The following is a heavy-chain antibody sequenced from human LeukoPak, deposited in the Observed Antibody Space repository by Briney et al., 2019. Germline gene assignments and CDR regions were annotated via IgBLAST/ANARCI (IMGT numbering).Heavy chain of an antibody. V-gene: IGHV1-24*01. Sequence: ASVKVCCKVSGYTLIELSMHWVRQAPGKGLEWMGGFDPEDGETIYAQKFQGRVTMTEDTSTDTAYMELSSLRSEDTAVYYCAKTKFWSGYGYFDYWGQGTLVTVSS. D-gene: IGHD3-3*01. CDR2: FDPEDGET. J-gene: IGHJ4*02. CDR1: GYTLIELS. CDR3: AKTKFWSGYGYFDY.